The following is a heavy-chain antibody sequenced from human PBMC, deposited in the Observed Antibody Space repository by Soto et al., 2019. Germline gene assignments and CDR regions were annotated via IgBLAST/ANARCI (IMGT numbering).Heavy chain of an antibody. Sequence: GGSLRLSXASSGFTFSSHAMSWVRQAPGKGLEWVSSISGSGGSTYFADSVKGRFTISRDNSKNTLYLQMISLRAEDTAIYYCAKTKGIGYFYFYGMDVWGQGTTVTVSS. J-gene: IGHJ6*02. CDR1: GFTFSSHA. D-gene: IGHD6-13*01. CDR2: ISGSGGST. CDR3: AKTKGIGYFYFYGMDV. V-gene: IGHV3-23*01.